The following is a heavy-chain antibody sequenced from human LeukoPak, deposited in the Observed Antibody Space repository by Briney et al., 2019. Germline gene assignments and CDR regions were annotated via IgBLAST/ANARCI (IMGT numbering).Heavy chain of an antibody. J-gene: IGHJ3*02. D-gene: IGHD3-3*01. V-gene: IGHV4-59*02. CDR1: GGSVSSYY. Sequence: SETLSLTCTVSGGSVSSYYWSWIRQPPGKGLEWIGYIYYSGSTNYNPSLKSRVTISVDTSKNQFSLKLSSVTAADTAVYYCARDLRSEGAFDIWGQGTMVTVSS. CDR3: ARDLRSEGAFDI. CDR2: IYYSGST.